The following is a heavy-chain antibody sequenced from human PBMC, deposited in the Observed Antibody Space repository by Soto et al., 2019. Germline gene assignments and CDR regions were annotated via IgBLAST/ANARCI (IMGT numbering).Heavy chain of an antibody. CDR1: GGSISSYY. Sequence: PSETLSLTCTVSGGSISSYYWSWIRQPPGKGLEWIGYIYYSGSTNYNPSLKSRVTISVDTSKNQFSLKLSSVTAADTAVYYCARGSGGITARGYFDYWGQGTLVTVSS. J-gene: IGHJ4*02. CDR2: IYYSGST. CDR3: ARGSGGITARGYFDY. V-gene: IGHV4-59*01. D-gene: IGHD6-6*01.